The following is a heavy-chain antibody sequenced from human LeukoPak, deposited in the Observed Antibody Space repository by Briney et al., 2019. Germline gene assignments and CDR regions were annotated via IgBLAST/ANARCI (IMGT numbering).Heavy chain of an antibody. D-gene: IGHD6-13*01. J-gene: IGHJ3*02. Sequence: SETLSLTCAVYGGSFSGYYWSWIRQPPGKGLEWIGEINHRGSTTYNPSLKSRVTISVDTSKNQFSLKLSSVTAADTAVYYCARGRSSSWSDAFDIWGQGTMVTVSS. CDR3: ARGRSSSWSDAFDI. CDR2: INHRGST. CDR1: GGSFSGYY. V-gene: IGHV4-34*01.